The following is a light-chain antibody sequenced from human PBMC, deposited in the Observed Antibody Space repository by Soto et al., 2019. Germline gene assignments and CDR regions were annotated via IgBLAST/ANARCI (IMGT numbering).Light chain of an antibody. CDR1: QSVSSSY. CDR3: QQFGGSPPYT. CDR2: GTS. V-gene: IGKV3-20*01. Sequence: EIVLTQSPGTLSLSPGERATLSCRASQSVSSSYLAWYQQKPGQAPRLLIHGTSSRATGIPDRFSGSGSGTDFTLTSNRLEPEDFAVYYCQQFGGSPPYTFGQGTKLDIK. J-gene: IGKJ2*01.